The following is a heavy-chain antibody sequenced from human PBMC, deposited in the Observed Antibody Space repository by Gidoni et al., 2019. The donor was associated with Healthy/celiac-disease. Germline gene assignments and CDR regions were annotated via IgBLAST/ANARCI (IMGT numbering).Heavy chain of an antibody. CDR1: GFTFGDYA. CDR2: IRSKAYGGTT. CDR3: TRFGATLDY. Sequence: EVQLVESGGGLVQPGRSLRLSCTASGFTFGDYAMSWVRQAPGKGLEWVGFIRSKAYGGTTEYAASVKGRFTISRDDSKSIAYLQMNSLKTEDTAVYYCTRFGATLDYWGQGTLVTVSS. D-gene: IGHD1-26*01. V-gene: IGHV3-49*04. J-gene: IGHJ4*02.